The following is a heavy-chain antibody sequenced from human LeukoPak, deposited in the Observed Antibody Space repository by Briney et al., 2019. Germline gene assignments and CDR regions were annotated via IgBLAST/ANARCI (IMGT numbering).Heavy chain of an antibody. D-gene: IGHD3-22*01. Sequence: GGSLRLSCAASGFTFNGSAMHWVRQASGKGLEWVGRIRSKTNSYATAYAASVKGRFTISRDDSKSTAYLQMNSLKTEDTAVYYCTRTVTYYYDSSGTMDYYYYMDVWGKGTTATVSS. V-gene: IGHV3-73*01. CDR3: TRTVTYYYDSSGTMDYYYYMDV. CDR2: IRSKTNSYAT. J-gene: IGHJ6*03. CDR1: GFTFNGSA.